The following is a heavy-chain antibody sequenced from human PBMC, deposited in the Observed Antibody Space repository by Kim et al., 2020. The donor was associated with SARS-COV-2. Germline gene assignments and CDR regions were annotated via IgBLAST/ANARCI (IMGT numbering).Heavy chain of an antibody. V-gene: IGHV3-9*01. CDR2: ISWNSGSI. D-gene: IGHD2-21*02. J-gene: IGHJ6*02. CDR3: ATTDGMDD. Sequence: GGSLRLSCAASGFTFEDYAMHWVRQAPGKGLEWVSGISWNSGSIGYADSVKGRFTISIDNAKNSLYLQMNSLRAEDTALYYCATTDGMDDWGQGTTVPVSS. CDR1: GFTFEDYA.